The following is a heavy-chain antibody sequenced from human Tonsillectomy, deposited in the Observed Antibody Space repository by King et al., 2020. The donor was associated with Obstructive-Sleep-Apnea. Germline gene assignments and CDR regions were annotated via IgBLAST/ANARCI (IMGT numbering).Heavy chain of an antibody. Sequence: VQLVESGGGLVQPGGSLRLSCAASAFTFNNYAMSWVRQAPGKGLEWVSTISGSGGSTYYAASVRGRFTISRDNSKNTLYLQMNSLRAEDTAIYYCAKDRSGYSGYDSLDYWGQGTLATVSS. D-gene: IGHD5-12*01. V-gene: IGHV3-23*04. J-gene: IGHJ4*02. CDR1: AFTFNNYA. CDR3: AKDRSGYSGYDSLDY. CDR2: ISGSGGST.